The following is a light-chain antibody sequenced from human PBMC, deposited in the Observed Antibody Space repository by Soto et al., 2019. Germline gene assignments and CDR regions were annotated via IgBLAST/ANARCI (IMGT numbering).Light chain of an antibody. CDR3: QHYGSSPPLFT. V-gene: IGKV3-20*01. CDR1: QSISHY. J-gene: IGKJ3*01. Sequence: EIVLTQSPGTLSLSPGERATLSCRANQSISHYLAWYQQKPGQSPRLLIYGASTRATGIPDRFSGSGSGTDFTLTVSRLEPEDFAVYYCQHYGSSPPLFTFGPGTKVDIK. CDR2: GAS.